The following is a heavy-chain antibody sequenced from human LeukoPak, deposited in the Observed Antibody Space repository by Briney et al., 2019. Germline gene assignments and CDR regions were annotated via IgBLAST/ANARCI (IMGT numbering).Heavy chain of an antibody. CDR3: AISVGYYYDSSGYTNFDY. V-gene: IGHV1-69*13. J-gene: IGHJ4*02. Sequence: GASVKVSCKASGGTFSSYAISWVRQAPGQGLEWMGGIIPIFGTANYAQKFQGRVTITADESTSTAYMELSSLRSEDTAVYYCAISVGYYYDSSGYTNFDYWGQGTLVTVSS. CDR2: IIPIFGTA. D-gene: IGHD3-22*01. CDR1: GGTFSSYA.